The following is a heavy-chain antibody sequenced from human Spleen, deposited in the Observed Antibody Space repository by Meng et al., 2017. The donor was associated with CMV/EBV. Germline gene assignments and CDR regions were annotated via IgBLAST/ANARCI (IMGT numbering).Heavy chain of an antibody. J-gene: IGHJ4*02. D-gene: IGHD1-26*01. CDR1: GGSMSSGDYF. V-gene: IGHV4-30-4*08. CDR3: ARSHWEAIDY. Sequence: LRLSCTVSGGSMSSGDYFWSWIRQPPGKGLEWIGYIYSSGSPYYNPSLESRVTISVDKSKNQFSLKLSSVTAADTAVYYCARSHWEAIDYWGQGTLVTVSS. CDR2: IYSSGSP.